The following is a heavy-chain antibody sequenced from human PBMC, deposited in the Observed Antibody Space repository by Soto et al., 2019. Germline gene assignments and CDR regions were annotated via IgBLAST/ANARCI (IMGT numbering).Heavy chain of an antibody. D-gene: IGHD5-12*01. CDR1: GFTFDDYA. J-gene: IGHJ4*02. Sequence: EVQLVESGGGLVQPGRSLRLSCAASGFTFDDYAMHWVRQAPGKGLEWVSGISWNSGSIGYADSVKGRFTISRDNAKNSLYLQMNSLRAEDTALYYCAKDLNSDSDRRISPIDYWGQGTLVTVS. V-gene: IGHV3-9*01. CDR2: ISWNSGSI. CDR3: AKDLNSDSDRRISPIDY.